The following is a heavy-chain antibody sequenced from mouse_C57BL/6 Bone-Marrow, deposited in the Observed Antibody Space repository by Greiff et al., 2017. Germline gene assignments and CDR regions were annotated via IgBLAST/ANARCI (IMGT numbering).Heavy chain of an antibody. D-gene: IGHD2-3*01. CDR3: ARRLLSYLEY. CDR1: GYTFTSYW. V-gene: IGHV1-55*01. J-gene: IGHJ2*01. Sequence: QVQLKQPGAELVKPGASVKMSCKASGYTFTSYWITCVKQRPGQGLEWIGDIYPGSGSTNDNEKFKSKATITVDTSSSTAYMQLSSLTSEDAAVYYFARRLLSYLEYWGQGTTLTVSS. CDR2: IYPGSGST.